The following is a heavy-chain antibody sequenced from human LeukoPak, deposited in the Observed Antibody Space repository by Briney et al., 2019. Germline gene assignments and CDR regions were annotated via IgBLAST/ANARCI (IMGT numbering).Heavy chain of an antibody. CDR1: VGSITTNY. V-gene: IGHV4-4*07. CDR3: ARDRRDGYNSFYYFDY. D-gene: IGHD5-24*01. Sequence: SETLSLTCTVSVGSITTNYWSWIRQPAGKGLEWIGRIYTGGTTNYNPSLKSRVTMSVDTSKSQFSLKLNSVTAADTAVYYCARDRRDGYNSFYYFDYWGQGTLVTVSS. CDR2: IYTGGTT. J-gene: IGHJ4*02.